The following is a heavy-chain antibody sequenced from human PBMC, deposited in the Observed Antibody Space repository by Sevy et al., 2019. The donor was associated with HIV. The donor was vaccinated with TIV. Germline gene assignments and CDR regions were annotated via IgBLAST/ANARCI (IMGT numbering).Heavy chain of an antibody. CDR1: GFTFSSYS. Sequence: GGSLRLSCAASGFTFSSYSMNWVRQAPGKGLEWVSYISSGSNIIYYADSVKGRFTISRDNAKISLYLQMNSLRDEDTAVYYCARVRATDSDYERGTVDYWGQRTLVTVSS. V-gene: IGHV3-48*02. CDR3: ARVRATDSDYERGTVDY. J-gene: IGHJ4*02. CDR2: ISSGSNII. D-gene: IGHD3-22*01.